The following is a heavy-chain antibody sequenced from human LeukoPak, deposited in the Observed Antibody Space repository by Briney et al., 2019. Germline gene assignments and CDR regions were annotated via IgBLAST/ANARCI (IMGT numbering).Heavy chain of an antibody. CDR3: ASLVPSSSWTRRYYGMDV. CDR2: INHSGST. J-gene: IGHJ6*02. D-gene: IGHD6-13*01. Sequence: SETLSLTCAVYGGSFSGYYWSWIRQPPGKGLEWIGEINHSGSTNYNPSLKSRVTISVDTSKNQFSLKLSSVIAADTAVYYCASLVPSSSWTRRYYGMDVWGQGTTVTVSS. CDR1: GGSFSGYY. V-gene: IGHV4-34*01.